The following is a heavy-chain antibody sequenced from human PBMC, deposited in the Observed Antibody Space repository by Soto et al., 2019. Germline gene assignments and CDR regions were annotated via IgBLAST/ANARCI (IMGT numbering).Heavy chain of an antibody. V-gene: IGHV3-30-3*01. CDR3: AREGGVGY. CDR1: GFTFSSYA. J-gene: IGHJ4*02. Sequence: LRLSCAASGFTFSSYAMHWVRQAPGKGLEWVAVISYDGSNKYYADSVKGRFTISRDNSKNTLYLQMNSLRAEDTAVYYCAREGGVGYWGQGTLVTVSS. D-gene: IGHD3-16*01. CDR2: ISYDGSNK.